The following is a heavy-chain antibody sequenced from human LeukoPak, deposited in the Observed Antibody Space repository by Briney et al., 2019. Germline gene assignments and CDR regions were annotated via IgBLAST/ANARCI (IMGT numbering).Heavy chain of an antibody. CDR2: IYYTGST. CDR1: GGSMSSYY. J-gene: IGHJ4*02. Sequence: PSETLSLTCTVSGGSMSSYYSSWIRQPPGKGLEWIGYIYYTGSTNYNPSLKSRVTISVDTSKNQFSLKLNSVTAADTAVYYCARYGSGSYRHFVYCCLGTMVTVSS. D-gene: IGHD3-10*01. CDR3: ARYGSGSYRHFVY. V-gene: IGHV4-59*01.